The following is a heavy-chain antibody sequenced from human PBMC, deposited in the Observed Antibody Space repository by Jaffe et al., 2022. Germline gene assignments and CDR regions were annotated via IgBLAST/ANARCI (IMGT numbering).Heavy chain of an antibody. J-gene: IGHJ3*02. CDR1: GFSLSNARMG. Sequence: QVTLKESGPVLVKPTETLTLTCTVSGFSLSNARMGVSWIRQPPGKALEWLAHIFSNDEKSYSTSLKSRLTISKDTSKSQVVLTMTNMDPVDTATYYCARTDSGYDRWEAFDIWGQGTMVTVSS. CDR2: IFSNDEK. CDR3: ARTDSGYDRWEAFDI. V-gene: IGHV2-26*01. D-gene: IGHD5-12*01.